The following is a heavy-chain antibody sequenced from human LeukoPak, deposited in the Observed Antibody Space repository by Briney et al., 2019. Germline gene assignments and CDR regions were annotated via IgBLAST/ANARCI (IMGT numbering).Heavy chain of an antibody. Sequence: GASVKVSCKASGGTFSSYAISWVRQAPGQGLEWMGWINPNSGGTNYAQKFQGRVTMTRDTSISTAYMELSRLRSDDTAVYYCARVRAVTSDYWGQGTLVTVSS. CDR2: INPNSGGT. CDR1: GGTFSSYA. J-gene: IGHJ4*02. D-gene: IGHD6-19*01. V-gene: IGHV1-2*02. CDR3: ARVRAVTSDY.